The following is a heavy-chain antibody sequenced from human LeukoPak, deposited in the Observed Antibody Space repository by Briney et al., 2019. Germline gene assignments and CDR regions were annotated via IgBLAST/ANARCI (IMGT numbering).Heavy chain of an antibody. V-gene: IGHV3-74*01. D-gene: IGHD2-15*01. Sequence: GGSLRLSCAASGFTFRSYWMHWVRQAPGKGLVWVSRVNTDGSSTSYADSVKSRFTISRDNAKNTLYLQMNSLRAEDTAVYYCARVKDTSYGMDVWGQGTPVTVSS. CDR3: ARVKDTSYGMDV. CDR2: VNTDGSST. J-gene: IGHJ6*02. CDR1: GFTFRSYW.